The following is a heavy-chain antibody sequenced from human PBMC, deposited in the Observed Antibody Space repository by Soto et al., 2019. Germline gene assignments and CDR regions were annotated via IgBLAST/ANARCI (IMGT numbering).Heavy chain of an antibody. CDR3: ARSTDSSGWRFDS. D-gene: IGHD6-19*01. V-gene: IGHV4-59*01. CDR2: IYYSGST. Sequence: LSLTCTVSGASISVYSWSWIRQPPGKGLEWIGYIYYSGSTNYNPSLKSRVAISVDTSKNQFSLNLSSVTAADTAVYYCARSTDSSGWRFDSWGQGTQVTVSS. CDR1: GASISVYS. J-gene: IGHJ4*02.